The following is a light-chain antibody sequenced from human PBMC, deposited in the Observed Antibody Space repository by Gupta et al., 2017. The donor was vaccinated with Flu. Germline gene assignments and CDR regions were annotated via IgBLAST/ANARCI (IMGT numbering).Light chain of an antibody. V-gene: IGKV2-30*01. Sequence: VTLGQPASNSCRTSHSPVYSDGSTFLDWFQQSPGQAPRRLIYLGSHSESGLPDRFSGSGSGTDFTLKISIVDAEDVVVYCCKQGGRWPWAFGQGTKVEIK. J-gene: IGKJ1*01. CDR2: LGS. CDR3: KQGGRWPWA. CDR1: HSPVYSDGSTF.